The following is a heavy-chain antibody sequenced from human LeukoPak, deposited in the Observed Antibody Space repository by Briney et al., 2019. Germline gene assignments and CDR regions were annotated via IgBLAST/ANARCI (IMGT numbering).Heavy chain of an antibody. Sequence: SETLSLTCAVYGGSFSGYCWSWIRQPPGKGLEWIGEINHSGSTNYNPSLKSRVTISVDTSKNQFSLKLSSVTAADTAVYYCARADTSSWYFGYWGQGTLVTVSS. CDR2: INHSGST. CDR1: GGSFSGYC. V-gene: IGHV4-34*01. CDR3: ARADTSSWYFGY. D-gene: IGHD6-13*01. J-gene: IGHJ4*02.